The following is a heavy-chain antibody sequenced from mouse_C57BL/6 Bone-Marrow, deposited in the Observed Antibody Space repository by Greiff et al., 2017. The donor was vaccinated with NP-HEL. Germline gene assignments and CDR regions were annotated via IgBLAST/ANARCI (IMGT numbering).Heavy chain of an antibody. CDR2: IYPGDGDT. CDR3: AREGDGYYPYYFDY. J-gene: IGHJ2*01. CDR1: GYAFSSSW. Sequence: VQLQQSGPELVKPGASVKISCKASGYAFSSSWMNWVKQRPGKGLEWIGRIYPGDGDTNYNGKFKGKATLTADKSSSTAYMQLSSLTSEDSAVYFCAREGDGYYPYYFDYWGQGTTLTVSS. D-gene: IGHD2-3*01. V-gene: IGHV1-82*01.